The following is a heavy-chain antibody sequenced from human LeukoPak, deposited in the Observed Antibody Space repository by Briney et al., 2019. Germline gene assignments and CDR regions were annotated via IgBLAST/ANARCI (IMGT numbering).Heavy chain of an antibody. J-gene: IGHJ5*02. CDR2: ISSDRGTR. CDR3: ARAAQTGFDP. CDR1: GLTFRTYS. D-gene: IGHD2-15*01. Sequence: GGSLRLSCAPSGLTFRTYSMNWVRQAPGKGLDWVSYISSDRGTRYYPDSVKGRFTNSRDNAKNSLYLQMNSRRAEDTAVYYCARAAQTGFDPWGQGTLVTVSS. V-gene: IGHV3-48*01.